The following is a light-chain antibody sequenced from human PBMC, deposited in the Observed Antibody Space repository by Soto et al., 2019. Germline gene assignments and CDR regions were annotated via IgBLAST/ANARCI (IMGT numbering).Light chain of an antibody. V-gene: IGKV3-20*01. CDR3: QQYGSSPWM. J-gene: IGKJ1*01. CDR2: GAS. CDR1: QSVSSSY. Sequence: EIVLTQSPGTLSLSPGERATLSCRASQSVSSSYLAWYQQKPGQAPRLLIYGASSRATGIPDRFSGSGSGTDFTLTISRLEPEDFAVYYCQQYGSSPWMFGQGTKVEMK.